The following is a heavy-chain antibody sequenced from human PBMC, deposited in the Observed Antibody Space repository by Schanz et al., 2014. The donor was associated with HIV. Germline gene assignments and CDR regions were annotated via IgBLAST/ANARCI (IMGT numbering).Heavy chain of an antibody. CDR3: AKDGSWEAFDAFDI. D-gene: IGHD1-26*01. CDR2: ISGSGLST. V-gene: IGHV3-23*01. CDR1: GLTFSTYA. Sequence: EVQLLESGGGLVQPGGSLRLSCEASGLTFSTYAMSWVRQAPGKGLEWVSVISGSGLSTYYADSVKGRFTISRDNSKNTLYLQMNSLRAEDTVVYYCAKDGSWEAFDAFDIWGQGTMVTVSS. J-gene: IGHJ3*02.